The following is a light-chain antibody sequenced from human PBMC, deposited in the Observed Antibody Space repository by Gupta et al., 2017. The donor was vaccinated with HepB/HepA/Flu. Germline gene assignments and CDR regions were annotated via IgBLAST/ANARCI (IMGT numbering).Light chain of an antibody. CDR2: KAS. Sequence: DIQMTQSPSTLSASVGDRVTSTCRACQSISNWMAWYQQKPGKAPKLLIYKASTLETGVPSRFSGSGSGTEFTLTINSLQPDDFATYYCQLYNDFSRTFGQGTRLEFK. CDR3: QLYNDFSRT. J-gene: IGKJ1*01. V-gene: IGKV1-5*03. CDR1: QSISNW.